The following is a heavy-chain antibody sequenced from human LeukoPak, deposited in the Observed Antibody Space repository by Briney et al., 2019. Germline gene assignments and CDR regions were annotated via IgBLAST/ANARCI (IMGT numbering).Heavy chain of an antibody. CDR2: ISSSSSYI. Sequence: GGSLRLSCAASGFTFSSYSMNWVRQAPGKGLEWVSSISSSSSYIYYADSVKGRFTISRDNAKNSLYLQMNSLRAEDTAVYYCARRTEGGYSYGYRYYYYYMDVWGKGTTVTVSS. CDR1: GFTFSSYS. CDR3: ARRTEGGYSYGYRYYYYYMDV. V-gene: IGHV3-21*01. D-gene: IGHD5-18*01. J-gene: IGHJ6*03.